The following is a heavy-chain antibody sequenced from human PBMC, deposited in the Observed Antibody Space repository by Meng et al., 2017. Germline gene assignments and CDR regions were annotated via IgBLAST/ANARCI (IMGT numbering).Heavy chain of an antibody. D-gene: IGHD6-25*01. CDR3: ARDEDISAAGKLFGDY. CDR2: INPKSGDT. J-gene: IGHJ4*02. Sequence: QVQLVPSGAEVKKPGASVKVSCKPSGYNFPDYNIHWVRRAPGQGLEWMGRINPKSGDTHYAQKFQARVTMTGDTSISTAYMELSGLRSDDTAMYYCARDEDISAAGKLFGDYWGQGTLVTVSS. CDR1: GYNFPDYN. V-gene: IGHV1-2*06.